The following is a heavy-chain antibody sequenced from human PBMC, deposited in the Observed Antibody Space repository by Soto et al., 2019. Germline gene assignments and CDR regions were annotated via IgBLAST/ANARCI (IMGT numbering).Heavy chain of an antibody. CDR1: GFTFSSYG. D-gene: IGHD6-13*01. CDR2: IWYDGSNI. CDR3: ARDGQQLVLVACDS. Sequence: QVQLVESGGGVVQPGRSLRLSCAASGFTFSSYGMHWVRQAPGKGLEWVAVIWYDGSNIYYADSVKGRFTISRDNSKNSLDMPMNGLRVEDTAVYSSARDGQQLVLVACDSWGQGTMVTVSS. V-gene: IGHV3-33*01. J-gene: IGHJ3*02.